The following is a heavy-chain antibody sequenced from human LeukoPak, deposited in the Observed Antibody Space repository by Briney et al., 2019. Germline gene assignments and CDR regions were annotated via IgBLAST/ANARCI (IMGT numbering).Heavy chain of an antibody. Sequence: ASVKVSCKASGYTFTGYYMHWVRQAPGQGLEWMGWINPNSGGTNYAQKFQGRVTITADESTSTAYMELSSLRSEDTAVYYCARVRLVVVIIGAFDIWGQGTMVTVSS. CDR3: ARVRLVVVIIGAFDI. V-gene: IGHV1-2*02. J-gene: IGHJ3*02. D-gene: IGHD3-22*01. CDR1: GYTFTGYY. CDR2: INPNSGGT.